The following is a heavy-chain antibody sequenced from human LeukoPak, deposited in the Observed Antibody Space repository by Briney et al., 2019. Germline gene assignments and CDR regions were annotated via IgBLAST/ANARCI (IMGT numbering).Heavy chain of an antibody. V-gene: IGHV3-7*05. CDR3: ARDSPGSSRFYHYYGLDV. CDR2: IKEDGSEK. J-gene: IGHJ6*02. D-gene: IGHD6-6*01. CDR1: RFAFSTYW. Sequence: PGRSLTLSCAASRFAFSTYWMSWVRQAPGKGLDWVANIKEDGSEKYYVDSVKGRFTIYRDNAKNSLYLQMNRLRAEDTAVYYCARDSPGSSRFYHYYGLDVWGQGTTVTVSS.